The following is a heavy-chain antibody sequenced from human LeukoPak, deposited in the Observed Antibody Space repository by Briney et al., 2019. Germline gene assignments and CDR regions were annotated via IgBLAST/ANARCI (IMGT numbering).Heavy chain of an antibody. CDR2: ISGSGGST. Sequence: GGSLRLSCAASGFTFSSCAMSWVRQAPGKGLEWVSGISGSGGSTYYPDSVKGRFTISRDNSKNTLFLQMNSLRAEDTAVYYCAKDNRDGYNSPNLIDYWGQGTLVTVSS. V-gene: IGHV3-23*01. J-gene: IGHJ4*02. D-gene: IGHD5-24*01. CDR1: GFTFSSCA. CDR3: AKDNRDGYNSPNLIDY.